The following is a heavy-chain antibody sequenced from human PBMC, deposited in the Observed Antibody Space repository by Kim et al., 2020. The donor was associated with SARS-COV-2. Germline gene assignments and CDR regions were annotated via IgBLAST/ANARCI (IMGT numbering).Heavy chain of an antibody. CDR3: ARGETTIAVGLFDY. CDR1: GYTFTSYA. V-gene: IGHV7-4-1*02. D-gene: IGHD6-19*01. Sequence: ASVKVSCKASGYTFTSYAMNWVRQAPGQGLEWMGWINTNTGNPTYAQGFTGRFVFSLGTSVSTAYLQISSLKAEDTAVYYCARGETTIAVGLFDYWGQGTLVTVSS. CDR2: INTNTGNP. J-gene: IGHJ4*02.